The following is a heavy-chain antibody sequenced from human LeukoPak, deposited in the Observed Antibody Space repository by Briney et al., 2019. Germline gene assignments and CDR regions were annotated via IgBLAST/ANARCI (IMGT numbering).Heavy chain of an antibody. CDR3: APLLGYCSGGSCPSGGYRFQH. CDR1: GYTFTGYY. CDR2: VNPHSGGT. V-gene: IGHV1-2*02. Sequence: GASVKVSCKAPGYTFTGYYMHWVRQAPGQGLEWMGWVNPHSGGTNYAQKFQGRVTMTRDTSISTAYMELSSLRSDDTAMYYCAPLLGYCSGGSCPSGGYRFQHWGQGTLVTVSS. J-gene: IGHJ1*01. D-gene: IGHD2-15*01.